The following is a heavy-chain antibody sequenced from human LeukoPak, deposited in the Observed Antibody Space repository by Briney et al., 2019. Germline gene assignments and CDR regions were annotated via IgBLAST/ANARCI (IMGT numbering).Heavy chain of an antibody. V-gene: IGHV3-23*01. CDR1: GFTFSTYG. CDR2: ISGSGVST. J-gene: IGHJ4*02. D-gene: IGHD6-19*01. Sequence: PGGSLRLSCATSGFTFSTYGMSWVRQAPGKGLEWVSSISGSGVSTYYGDSVKGRLTISRDNSKNTLYLQMNSLRAEDTAVYYCAKSTSSFDYWGQGILVTVSS. CDR3: AKSTSSFDY.